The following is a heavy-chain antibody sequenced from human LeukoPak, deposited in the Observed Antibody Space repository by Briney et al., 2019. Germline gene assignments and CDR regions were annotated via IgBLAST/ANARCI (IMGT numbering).Heavy chain of an antibody. Sequence: PSQTLSLTCTVSGGSISSGSYYWSWIRQPAGKGLEWIGRIYTSGSTNYNPSLKSRVTVSVDTSKNQFSLKLSSVTAADTAVYYCARDMNYSASLDAFDIWGQGTMVTVSS. CDR1: GGSISSGSYY. D-gene: IGHD1-7*01. CDR3: ARDMNYSASLDAFDI. V-gene: IGHV4-61*02. J-gene: IGHJ3*02. CDR2: IYTSGST.